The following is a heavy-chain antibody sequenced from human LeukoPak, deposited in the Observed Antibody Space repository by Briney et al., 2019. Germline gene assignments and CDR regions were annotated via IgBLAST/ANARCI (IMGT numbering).Heavy chain of an antibody. CDR2: ISGSGGIA. V-gene: IGHV3-23*01. CDR3: AKGYVTRNYFDY. D-gene: IGHD3-10*02. CDR1: GFTFGNSA. J-gene: IGHJ4*02. Sequence: GGSLRLSCTASGFTFGNSAMSWVRQAPGKGLEWVSEISGSGGIAYYADSLQGRFTISRDNSKNTLYLQLNSLRAEDTAVYYCAKGYVTRNYFDYWGQGTLVTVSS.